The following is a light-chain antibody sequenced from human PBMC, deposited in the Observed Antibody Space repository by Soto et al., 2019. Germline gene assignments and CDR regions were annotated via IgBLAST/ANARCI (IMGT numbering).Light chain of an antibody. V-gene: IGLV2-14*01. CDR2: EVS. CDR1: SSDIGGYNY. J-gene: IGLJ2*01. CDR3: SSYTSSSTRV. Sequence: QSVLTQPASVSGSPGQSITISCTGTSSDIGGYNYVSWYQQHPGTAPKLMIYEVSNRPSGVPNRFSGSKSGNTASLTISGLQADDEADYYCSSYTSSSTRVFGGGTKLTVL.